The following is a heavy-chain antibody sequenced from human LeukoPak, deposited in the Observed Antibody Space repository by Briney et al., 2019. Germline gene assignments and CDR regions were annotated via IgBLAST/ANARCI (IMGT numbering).Heavy chain of an antibody. CDR1: GFVFSELY. D-gene: IGHD2-8*01. Sequence: GGPLRLSCAGSGFVFSELYINWIRHSPEKGLEWLAYISPDGSYTTYGDSVKGRLVISRDDAKNSVSLQMHSLRAEDTSVYYCARDPKGVKEDRYFDYWGQGTLVTVSS. V-gene: IGHV3-11*06. CDR3: ARDPKGVKEDRYFDY. J-gene: IGHJ4*02. CDR2: ISPDGSYT.